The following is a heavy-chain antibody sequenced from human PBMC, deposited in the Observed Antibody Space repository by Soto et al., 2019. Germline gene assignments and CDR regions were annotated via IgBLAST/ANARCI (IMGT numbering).Heavy chain of an antibody. V-gene: IGHV3-30-3*01. D-gene: IGHD3-3*01. Sequence: PGGSLRLSCAASGFTFSSYAMHWVRQAPGKGLEWVAVISYDGSNKYYAVSVKGRFTISRDNSKNTLYLQMNSLRAEDTAVYYCARGGDYDFWSGYYRDNWFDPWGQGTLVTVSS. CDR3: ARGGDYDFWSGYYRDNWFDP. J-gene: IGHJ5*02. CDR1: GFTFSSYA. CDR2: ISYDGSNK.